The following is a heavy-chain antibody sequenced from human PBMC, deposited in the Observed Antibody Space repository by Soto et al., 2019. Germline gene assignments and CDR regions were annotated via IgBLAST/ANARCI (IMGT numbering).Heavy chain of an antibody. CDR2: SYYSGTT. D-gene: IGHD6-25*01. J-gene: IGHJ6*02. CDR1: GASISVHSYY. V-gene: IGHV4-39*01. Sequence: PSETLSLTCTVSGASISVHSYYWTWIRQPPGKGLEWIGSSYYSGTTYFNPSLKSRATISVDTSKNQFSLKLSSVTAADTAVYFCATLPRLDGMDVWGQGTTVTVSS. CDR3: ATLPRLDGMDV.